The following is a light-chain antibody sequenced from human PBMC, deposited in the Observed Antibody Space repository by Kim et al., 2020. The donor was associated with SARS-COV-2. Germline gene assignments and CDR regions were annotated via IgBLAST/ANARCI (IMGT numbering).Light chain of an antibody. CDR2: CKN. V-gene: IGLV3-19*01. CDR3: ICRDTSGDQLV. CDR1: RLRSYY. Sequence: ALVQAVRTSCQGGRLRSYYASWSQHTTGQAPTNGLYCKNNRVSGIPDRVAGSTSGDTASLPIPGAQAEVEAYYYCICRDTSGDQLVFGGGTKLTVL. J-gene: IGLJ2*01.